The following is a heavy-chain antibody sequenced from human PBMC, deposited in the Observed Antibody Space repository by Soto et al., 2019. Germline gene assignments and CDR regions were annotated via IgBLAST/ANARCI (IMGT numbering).Heavy chain of an antibody. D-gene: IGHD1-26*01. CDR1: GFTFSNAW. Sequence: GGSLRLSCAASGFTFSNAWMSWVRQAPGKGLEWVGRIKSKTDGGTTDYAAPVKGRFTISRDDSKNTLYLQMNSLKTEDTAVYYCTSIEWELLHEYFQHWGQGTLVTVSS. CDR3: TSIEWELLHEYFQH. V-gene: IGHV3-15*01. J-gene: IGHJ1*01. CDR2: IKSKTDGGTT.